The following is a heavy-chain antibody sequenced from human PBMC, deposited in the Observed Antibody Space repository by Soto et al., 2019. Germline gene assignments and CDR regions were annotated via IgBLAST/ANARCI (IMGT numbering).Heavy chain of an antibody. J-gene: IGHJ4*02. CDR3: AGCYDSSGYYLDY. CDR2: IYYSGST. Sequence: PSETLSLTCTVSGGPISSGGYYWSWIRQHPGKGLEWIGYIYYSGSTYYNPSLKSRVTISVDTSKNQFSLKLSSVTAADTAVYYCAGCYDSSGYYLDYWGQGTLVTVSS. D-gene: IGHD3-22*01. CDR1: GGPISSGGYY. V-gene: IGHV4-31*03.